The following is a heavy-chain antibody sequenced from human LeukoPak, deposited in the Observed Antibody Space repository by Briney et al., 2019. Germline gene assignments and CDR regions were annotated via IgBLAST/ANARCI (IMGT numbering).Heavy chain of an antibody. D-gene: IGHD2-2*01. Sequence: SETLSLTCTVGGGSLSGHYWGWIRQPPGKGLELVGHIYYTGTTFYNPSLNRRVTITLDTSRNQFSLRLTSVIAADTAVYYCARFSWGCSTASCYLTNWGQGALVTVSS. V-gene: IGHV4-59*11. J-gene: IGHJ4*02. CDR3: ARFSWGCSTASCYLTN. CDR1: GGSLSGHY. CDR2: IYYTGTT.